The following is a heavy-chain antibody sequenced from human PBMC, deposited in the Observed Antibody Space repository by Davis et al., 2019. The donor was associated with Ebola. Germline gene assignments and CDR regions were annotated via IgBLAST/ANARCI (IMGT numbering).Heavy chain of an antibody. J-gene: IGHJ6*02. D-gene: IGHD1-26*01. CDR2: ISGSGGST. Sequence: GESLKISCAASGFTVSSNYMSWVRQAPGKGLEWVSAISGSGGSTYYADSVKGRFTISRDNSKNTLYLQMNSLRAEDTAVYYCGAIRVYYYGMDVWGQGTTVTVSS. CDR3: GAIRVYYYGMDV. V-gene: IGHV3-23*01. CDR1: GFTVSSNY.